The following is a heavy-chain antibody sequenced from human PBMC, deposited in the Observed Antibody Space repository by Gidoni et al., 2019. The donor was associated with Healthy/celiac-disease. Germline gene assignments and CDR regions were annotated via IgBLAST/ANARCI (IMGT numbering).Heavy chain of an antibody. CDR1: GFTFSSYG. CDR2: IWYAGSNK. V-gene: IGHV3-33*01. Sequence: VQLVESGGGVVQPGRSLRLSCAASGFTFSSYGMHWVSQAPGKGLAWGAVIWYAGSNKYYADSVKGRFTISRDNSKNTLYLQMNSLRAEDTAVYYCARGGVVVVAAARRDKGWLRYYYGMDVWGQGTTVTVSS. CDR3: ARGGVVVVAAARRDKGWLRYYYGMDV. D-gene: IGHD2-2*01. J-gene: IGHJ6*02.